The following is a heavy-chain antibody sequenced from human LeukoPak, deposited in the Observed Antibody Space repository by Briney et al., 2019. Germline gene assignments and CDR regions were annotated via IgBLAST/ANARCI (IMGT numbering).Heavy chain of an antibody. V-gene: IGHV4-39*07. CDR1: GGSISSSSYY. D-gene: IGHD2-2*02. Sequence: SETLSLTCTVSGGSISSSSYYWGWIRQPPGKGLEWIGSIYYSGSTYYNPSLKSRVTISVDTSKNQFSLKLSSVTAADTAVYYCARDRDCSSTSCYSYYYYYYMDVWGKGTTVTVSS. CDR2: IYYSGST. J-gene: IGHJ6*03. CDR3: ARDRDCSSTSCYSYYYYYYMDV.